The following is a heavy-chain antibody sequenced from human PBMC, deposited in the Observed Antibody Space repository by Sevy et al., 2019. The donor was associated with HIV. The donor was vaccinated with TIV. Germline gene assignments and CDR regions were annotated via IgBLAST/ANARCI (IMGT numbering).Heavy chain of an antibody. Sequence: GGSLRLSCAASGFTFSTHGIHWVRQAPGQGLQWVAVISYDGNTKYYADSVKGRFTISRDNSKNTLYLQMNNLSPEDTAVYYCARDAGYSIGWYPGYWGQGTLVTVSS. CDR1: GFTFSTHG. CDR3: ARDAGYSIGWYPGY. CDR2: ISYDGNTK. J-gene: IGHJ4*02. D-gene: IGHD6-19*01. V-gene: IGHV3-30*03.